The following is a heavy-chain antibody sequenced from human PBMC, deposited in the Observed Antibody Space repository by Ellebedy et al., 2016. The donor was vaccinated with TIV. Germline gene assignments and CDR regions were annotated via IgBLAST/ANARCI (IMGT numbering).Heavy chain of an antibody. J-gene: IGHJ5*02. D-gene: IGHD3-10*01. CDR1: GFTFSSYA. Sequence: GGSLRLSXAASGFTFSSYAMSWVRQAPGKGLEWVSAISGSGGSTYYADSVKGRFTISRDNSKNTLYLQMNSLRAEDTAVYYCAKDPEAVRGVGGWFDPWGQGTLVTVSS. CDR3: AKDPEAVRGVGGWFDP. V-gene: IGHV3-23*01. CDR2: ISGSGGST.